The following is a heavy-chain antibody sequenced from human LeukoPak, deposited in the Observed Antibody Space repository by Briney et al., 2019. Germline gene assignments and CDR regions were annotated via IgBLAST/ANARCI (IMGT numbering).Heavy chain of an antibody. J-gene: IGHJ4*02. Sequence: GGSLRLSCAASGFTVSSNYMSWVRQAPGEGLEWVSVIYSGGSTYYADSVKGRFTISRDNSKNTLYLQKNSLRAEDTAVYYCATPLLWFGELSTDYWGQGTLVTVSS. CDR2: IYSGGST. CDR1: GFTVSSNY. V-gene: IGHV3-66*01. D-gene: IGHD3-10*01. CDR3: ATPLLWFGELSTDY.